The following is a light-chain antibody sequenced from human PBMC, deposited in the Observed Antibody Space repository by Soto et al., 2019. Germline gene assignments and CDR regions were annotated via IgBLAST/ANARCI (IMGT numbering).Light chain of an antibody. Sequence: QSVLTQPPSVSGAPGQRVTISCTGSSSDIGAYDLVSWYQQHPGRAPKLIIYEVSHRFSGLSYRFTGSKSGNTASLTIPGLQAEDEGDYYCTSFAPGRIYVFGSGTKVTVL. CDR2: EVS. CDR1: SSDIGAYDL. J-gene: IGLJ1*01. V-gene: IGLV2-14*03. CDR3: TSFAPGRIYV.